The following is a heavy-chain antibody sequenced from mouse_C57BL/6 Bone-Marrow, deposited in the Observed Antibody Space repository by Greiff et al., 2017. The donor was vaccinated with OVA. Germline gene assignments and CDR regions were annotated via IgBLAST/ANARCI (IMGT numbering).Heavy chain of an antibody. J-gene: IGHJ3*01. CDR3: ARGDYDAWFAY. D-gene: IGHD2-4*01. V-gene: IGHV1-69*01. Sequence: QVQLQQPGAELVMPGASVKLSCKASGYTFTSYWMHWVKQRPGQGLEWIGEIDPSDSYTNYNQKFKGKSTLTVDKSSSTAYMQLSSLTSEDSAVHYCARGDYDAWFAYWGQGTLVTVSA. CDR1: GYTFTSYW. CDR2: IDPSDSYT.